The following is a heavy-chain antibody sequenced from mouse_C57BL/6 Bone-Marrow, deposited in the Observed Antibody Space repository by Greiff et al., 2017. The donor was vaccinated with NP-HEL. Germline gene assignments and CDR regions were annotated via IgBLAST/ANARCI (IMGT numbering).Heavy chain of an antibody. Sequence: EVMLVESGGDLVKPGGSLKLSCAASGFTFSSYGMSWVRQTPDKRLEWVATISSGGSYTYYPDSVKGRFTISRGNAKNTLYLQMSSLKSEDTAMYYCARHYYSNYFDYWGQGTTLTVSS. CDR2: ISSGGSYT. CDR3: ARHYYSNYFDY. D-gene: IGHD2-5*01. V-gene: IGHV5-6*02. CDR1: GFTFSSYG. J-gene: IGHJ2*01.